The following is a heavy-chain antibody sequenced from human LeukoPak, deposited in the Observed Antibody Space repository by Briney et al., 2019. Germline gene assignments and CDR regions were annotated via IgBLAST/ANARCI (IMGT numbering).Heavy chain of an antibody. J-gene: IGHJ4*02. CDR3: TTDLSRYDILTGYYTEVDY. CDR2: IKSKTDGGTT. V-gene: IGHV3-15*01. D-gene: IGHD3-9*01. CDR1: GFTFSNAW. Sequence: PGGSLRLSCAASGFTFSNAWMSWVRQAPGKGLEWVGRIKSKTDGGTTDYAAPVKGRFTISRDDSKNTLYLQMNSLKTEDTAVYYCTTDLSRYDILTGYYTEVDYWGQGTLVTVSS.